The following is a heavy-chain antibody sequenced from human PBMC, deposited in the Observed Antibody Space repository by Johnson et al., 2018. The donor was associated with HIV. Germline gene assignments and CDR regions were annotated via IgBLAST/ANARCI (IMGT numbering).Heavy chain of an antibody. Sequence: VQLVESGGGVVQPGGSLRLSCAASGFTFSSYDMHWVRQATGKGLEWVSAIGTAGDTYYPGSVKGRFTIYRENAKNTLYLQMNSLRAEDTAVYYCAKGGYCSGGSCYPDAFDIWGQGTMVTVSS. CDR3: AKGGYCSGGSCYPDAFDI. CDR2: IGTAGDT. D-gene: IGHD2-15*01. J-gene: IGHJ3*02. CDR1: GFTFSSYD. V-gene: IGHV3-13*01.